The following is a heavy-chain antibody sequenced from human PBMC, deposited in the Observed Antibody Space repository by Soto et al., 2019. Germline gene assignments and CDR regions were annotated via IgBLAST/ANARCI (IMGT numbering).Heavy chain of an antibody. CDR2: IYYSGST. Sequence: PSETLSLTCTVSGGSISSGGYYWSWIRQHPGKGLEWIGYIYYSGSTYYNPSLKSRVTISVDTSKNQFSLKLSSVTAADTAVYYCARVIRYFDWLPARDAYYYYMDVWGKGTTVTVSS. J-gene: IGHJ6*03. CDR1: GGSISSGGYY. CDR3: ARVIRYFDWLPARDAYYYYMDV. D-gene: IGHD3-9*01. V-gene: IGHV4-31*03.